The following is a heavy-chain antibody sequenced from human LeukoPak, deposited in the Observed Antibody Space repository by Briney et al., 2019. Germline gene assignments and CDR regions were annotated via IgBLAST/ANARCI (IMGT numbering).Heavy chain of an antibody. CDR3: AIAYGLDV. J-gene: IGHJ6*02. Sequence: GGSLRLSCAASGLTFTNFWMSWVRQAPGKGLEWVANINGDGSDRYYMDSLKGRFTISRDNAKNSLYLQMNSLRVEDTAIYYCAIAYGLDVWGQGTTVTVSS. CDR2: INGDGSDR. V-gene: IGHV3-7*03. CDR1: GLTFTNFW.